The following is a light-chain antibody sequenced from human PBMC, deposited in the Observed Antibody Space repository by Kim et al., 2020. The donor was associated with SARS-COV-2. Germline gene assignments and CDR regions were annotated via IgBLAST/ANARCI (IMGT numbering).Light chain of an antibody. J-gene: IGLJ1*01. CDR2: GNS. V-gene: IGLV1-40*01. CDR3: QSYDSSLSGYV. CDR1: SSNIGAGYD. Sequence: RFTISGTGSSSNIGAGYDVHWYQQLPGTSPKLLIYGNSNRPSGVPDRFSGSKSGTSASLAITGLQAEDEADYYCQSYDSSLSGYVFGTGTKVTVL.